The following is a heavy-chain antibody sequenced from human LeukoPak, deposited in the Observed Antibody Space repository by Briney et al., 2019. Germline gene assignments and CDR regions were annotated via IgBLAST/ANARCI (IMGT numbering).Heavy chain of an antibody. CDR2: IGTTGDP. CDR1: GFTFSTSG. Sequence: PGGFLRVSRAASGFTFSTSGVHWVRQATGKGLEWVSSIGTTGDPYYPDSVKGRFTICTDNARNSVYLQMNSLTDEDTGVYYCVRDYNGAFDYWGQGILVTVSS. V-gene: IGHV3-13*05. J-gene: IGHJ4*02. CDR3: VRDYNGAFDY. D-gene: IGHD2-8*01.